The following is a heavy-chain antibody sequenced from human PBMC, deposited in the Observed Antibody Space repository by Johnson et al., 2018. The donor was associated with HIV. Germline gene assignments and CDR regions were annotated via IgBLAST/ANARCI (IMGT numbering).Heavy chain of an antibody. D-gene: IGHD4-17*01. J-gene: IGHJ3*02. CDR2: ISYDGSNK. Sequence: QVQLVESGGGVVQPGRSLRLSCAASGFTFSSYAMHWVRQAPGKGLEWVAVISYDGSNKYYADSVKGRFTISSDNSKNTLYLQMNSLRAEDTAVYYCARSMTTVTVAFDIWGQGTMVTVSS. CDR1: GFTFSSYA. CDR3: ARSMTTVTVAFDI. V-gene: IGHV3-30-3*01.